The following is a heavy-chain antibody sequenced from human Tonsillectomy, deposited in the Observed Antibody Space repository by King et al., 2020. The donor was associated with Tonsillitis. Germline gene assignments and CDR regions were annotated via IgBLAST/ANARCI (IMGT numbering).Heavy chain of an antibody. CDR1: EFTFSNYA. CDR3: ATGGSSGYYDY. Sequence: VQLVESGGGVVQPGRSLRLSCAASEFTFSNYAMYWVRQAPGKGLEWVAVISYDGGIKYNADSVQGRFTLSRDNSKNTLYLQMNSLTAEDTAVYYCATGGSSGYYDYWGQGALVTVSS. D-gene: IGHD3-22*01. V-gene: IGHV3-30-3*01. CDR2: ISYDGGIK. J-gene: IGHJ4*02.